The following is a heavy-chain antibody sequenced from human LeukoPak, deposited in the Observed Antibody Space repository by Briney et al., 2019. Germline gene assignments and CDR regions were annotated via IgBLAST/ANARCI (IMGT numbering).Heavy chain of an antibody. D-gene: IGHD3-3*01. CDR3: ARDRVLRYFDY. V-gene: IGHV4-59*01. CDR1: GFTFSNYA. CDR2: IYYSGSS. J-gene: IGHJ4*02. Sequence: GSLRLSCAASGFTFSNYAMSWIRQPPGKGLEWIGYIYYSGSSNYNPSLKSRVTISVDTSKNQFSLKLSSVTAADTAVYYCARDRVLRYFDYWGQGTLVTVSS.